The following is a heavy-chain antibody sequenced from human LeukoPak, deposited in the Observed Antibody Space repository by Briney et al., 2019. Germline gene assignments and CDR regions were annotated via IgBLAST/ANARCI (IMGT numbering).Heavy chain of an antibody. J-gene: IGHJ6*02. D-gene: IGHD4-17*01. Sequence: SETLSLTCAVYGGSFSGYYWSWLRQPPGKGLEWIGEINRGGSTNYNPSLKSRVTMSVDTSKNQFSLKLSSVTAADTAVYYCATCTVQAYYYYGMDVWGQGTTVTVSS. CDR2: INRGGST. CDR1: GGSFSGYY. V-gene: IGHV4-34*01. CDR3: ATCTVQAYYYYGMDV.